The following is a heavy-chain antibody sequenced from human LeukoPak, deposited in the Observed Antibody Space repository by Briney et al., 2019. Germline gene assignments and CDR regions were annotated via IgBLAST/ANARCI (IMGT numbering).Heavy chain of an antibody. D-gene: IGHD3-3*01. V-gene: IGHV3-23*01. Sequence: GGSLRLSCAASGFTFSSYGMTWVRQAPGKGLEWVAAITGSGGSTYYSASVQGRFTISRDNSKNTLYLRMNSLRAEDTAVYYCAKLARFSGPFDIWGQGTVVTVSS. CDR3: AKLARFSGPFDI. CDR1: GFTFSSYG. J-gene: IGHJ3*02. CDR2: ITGSGGST.